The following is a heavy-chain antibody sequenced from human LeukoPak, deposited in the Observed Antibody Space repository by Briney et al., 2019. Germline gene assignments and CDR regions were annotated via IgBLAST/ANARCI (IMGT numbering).Heavy chain of an antibody. V-gene: IGHV1-3*01. CDR2: INAGNGNT. CDR3: ARDRGAPHTLNFDY. J-gene: IGHJ4*02. Sequence: ASVKVSCKASGYTFINYAMHWVRQAPGQRLEWMGWINAGNGNTKFSQKFQGRVTITRDTSASTAYMQLSSLRSEDTAVYYCARDRGAPHTLNFDYWGQGTLVTVSS. CDR1: GYTFINYA. D-gene: IGHD3-10*01.